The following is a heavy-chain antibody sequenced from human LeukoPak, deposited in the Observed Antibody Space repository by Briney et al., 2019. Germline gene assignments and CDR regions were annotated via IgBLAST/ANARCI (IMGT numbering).Heavy chain of an antibody. CDR3: AIWGGPYGSGSYFVDI. CDR2: INPNSGGT. V-gene: IGHV1-2*06. D-gene: IGHD3-10*01. Sequence: ASVKVSCKASGYTFTGYYMHWVRQAPEQGLEWMGRINPNSGGTNYAQKFQGRVTMTRDTSISTAYMELSRLRSDDTAVYYCAIWGGPYGSGSYFVDIWGQGTMVTVSS. J-gene: IGHJ3*02. CDR1: GYTFTGYY.